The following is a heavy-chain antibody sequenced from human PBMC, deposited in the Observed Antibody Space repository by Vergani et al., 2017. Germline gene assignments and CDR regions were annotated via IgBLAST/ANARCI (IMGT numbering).Heavy chain of an antibody. V-gene: IGHV3-23*01. D-gene: IGHD2-2*01. CDR3: AKVGGSTSCPYGGGAFDV. J-gene: IGHJ3*01. CDR2: INNNGGST. CDR1: GFTFNSYA. Sequence: QLLESGGGLIQPGGSLRLSCAASGFTFNSYAMTWVRQAPGKGREWVSGINNNGGSTYYADSVKGRFTSSRDNSKNTLYLQMTDLRAEDTATYYCAKVGGSTSCPYGGGAFDVWGHGTMVTVSS.